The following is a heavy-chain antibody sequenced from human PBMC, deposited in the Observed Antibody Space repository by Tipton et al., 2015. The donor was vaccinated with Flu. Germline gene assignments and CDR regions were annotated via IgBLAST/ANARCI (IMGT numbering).Heavy chain of an antibody. V-gene: IGHV1-69*01. J-gene: IGHJ4*02. CDR1: GGTFSSYA. CDR3: ARDRVGKSIAAAGMDY. D-gene: IGHD6-13*01. Sequence: QLVQSGAEVKKPGSSVKVSCKASGGTFSSYAISWVRQAPGQGLEWMGGIIPILGIANYAQKFQGRVTITADESTSTAYMELSSLRSEDTAVYYCARDRVGKSIAAAGMDYRGQGTLVTVSS. CDR2: IIPILGIA.